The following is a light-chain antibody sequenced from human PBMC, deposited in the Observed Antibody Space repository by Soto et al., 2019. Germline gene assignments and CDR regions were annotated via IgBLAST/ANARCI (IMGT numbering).Light chain of an antibody. V-gene: IGKV1-39*01. CDR2: AAS. CDR1: QSIKNY. CDR3: QQYYNWPPYT. J-gene: IGKJ2*01. Sequence: DIQMTQSPSSLSASVGDRVTITCRASQSIKNYLNWYQQKPGKAPKLLIYAASSLQSGVPSRFSGSGSGTDFTLTISGLQSDDFAVYYCQQYYNWPPYTFGQGTKLQIE.